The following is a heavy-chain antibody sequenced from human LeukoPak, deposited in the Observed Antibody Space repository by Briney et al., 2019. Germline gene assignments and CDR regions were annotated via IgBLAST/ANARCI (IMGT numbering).Heavy chain of an antibody. CDR2: ISWNSGSI. D-gene: IGHD3-9*01. Sequence: GGSLRLSCAASGFTFDDYAMHWVRQAPGKGLEWVSGISWNSGSIGYADSVKGRFTISRDNAKNSLYLQMNSLRAEDTALYYCAKDSSYDILTGYPDYWGQGILVTVSS. CDR1: GFTFDDYA. V-gene: IGHV3-9*01. CDR3: AKDSSYDILTGYPDY. J-gene: IGHJ4*02.